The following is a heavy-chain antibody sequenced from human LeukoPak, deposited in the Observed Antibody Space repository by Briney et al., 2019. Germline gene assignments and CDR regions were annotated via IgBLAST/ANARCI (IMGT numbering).Heavy chain of an antibody. CDR1: GGSISSYY. Sequence: TSETLSLTCTVSGGSISSYYWSWIRQPPGKGLEWIGYIYYSGSTNYNPSLKSRVTISVDTSKNQFSLKLSSVTAADTAVYYCAGIWPGWSGSENWFDPWGQGTLVTVSS. V-gene: IGHV4-59*01. D-gene: IGHD3-3*01. CDR3: AGIWPGWSGSENWFDP. CDR2: IYYSGST. J-gene: IGHJ5*02.